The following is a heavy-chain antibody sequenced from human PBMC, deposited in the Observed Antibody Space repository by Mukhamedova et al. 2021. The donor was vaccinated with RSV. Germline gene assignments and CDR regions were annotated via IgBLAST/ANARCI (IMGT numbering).Heavy chain of an antibody. CDR2: ISYDGSNK. Sequence: QAPGKGLEWVAVISYDGSNKYYADSVKGRFTISRDNSKNTLYLQMNSLRAEDTAVYYCASLGLGYSSGGYEYWGQGTLVNVSA. J-gene: IGHJ4*02. CDR3: ASLGLGYSSGGYEY. V-gene: IGHV3-30*04. D-gene: IGHD6-19*01.